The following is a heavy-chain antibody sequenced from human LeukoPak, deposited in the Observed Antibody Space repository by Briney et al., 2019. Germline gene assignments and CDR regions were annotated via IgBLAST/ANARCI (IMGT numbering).Heavy chain of an antibody. CDR2: ISSSGSTI. V-gene: IGHV3-48*03. D-gene: IGHD5-18*01. CDR1: GFTFSSYE. CDR3: ARDERAYSYGNYFDY. Sequence: GGSLRLSCAASGFTFSSYETNWVRPAPGKGLEWVSYISSSGSTIYYADSVKGRFTISRDNAKNSLYLQMNSLRAEDTAVYYCARDERAYSYGNYFDYWGQGTLVTVSS. J-gene: IGHJ4*02.